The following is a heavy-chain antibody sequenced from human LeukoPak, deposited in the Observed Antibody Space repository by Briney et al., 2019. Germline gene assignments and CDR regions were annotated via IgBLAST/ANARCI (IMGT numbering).Heavy chain of an antibody. D-gene: IGHD3-10*01. Sequence: SETLSLTCTVSGDSISTYYWSWIRQPPGKGLEWIGYIYYRVTSDYNPSLKSRVTMSVDMSTRQISLKLSSVTAADTAVYYCARAVGGDGSGSLWGPGTLVAVSS. V-gene: IGHV4-59*01. CDR2: IYYRVTS. CDR3: ARAVGGDGSGSL. CDR1: GDSISTYY. J-gene: IGHJ4*02.